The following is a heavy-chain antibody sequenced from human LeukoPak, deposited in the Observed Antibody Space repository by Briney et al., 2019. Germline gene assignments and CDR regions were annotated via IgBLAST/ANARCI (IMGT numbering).Heavy chain of an antibody. CDR3: ARDGGSGVYYYGTDV. J-gene: IGHJ6*02. D-gene: IGHD3-10*01. CDR1: GFTFSNHA. V-gene: IGHV3-30-3*01. Sequence: PGGSLRLSCAASGFTFSNHAMHWVHQAPGKGLEWVAVISYTGSDKYYADSVKGRFTISRDNSKNTLYLQMNSLRAEDTAVYYCARDGGSGVYYYGTDVWGQGTTVTVSS. CDR2: ISYTGSDK.